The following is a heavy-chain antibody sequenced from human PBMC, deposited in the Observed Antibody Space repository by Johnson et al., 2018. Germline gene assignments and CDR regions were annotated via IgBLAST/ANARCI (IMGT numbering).Heavy chain of an antibody. Sequence: VQLVQSGGGLVQPGGSLRLSCSASGFIFLSYTMSWVRQAPGKGLEWVSSISGSGGSPYYADSVKGRFSISRDNSKNTLYLQINRLRADDTGVYYCAKGPSGNSIRGEYFHQWGQGTRVTVSS. V-gene: IGHV3-23*04. CDR2: ISGSGGSP. J-gene: IGHJ1*01. CDR1: GFIFLSYT. D-gene: IGHD4-23*01. CDR3: AKGPSGNSIRGEYFHQ.